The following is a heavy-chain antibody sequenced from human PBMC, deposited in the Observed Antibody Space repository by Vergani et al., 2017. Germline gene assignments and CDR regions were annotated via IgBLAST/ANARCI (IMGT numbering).Heavy chain of an antibody. Sequence: EVQLLESGGDLVQPGGSLRLSCAASGFTFNHYAMNWVRQAPGKGLEWFSGISGSGGSTYYAGSVKGRFTISRDSSNNTLYLQMNSLSAGDTAVYYCAKANPRNSGYDYLYYYHAMDVLCQETTVIVSS. J-gene: IGHJ6*02. CDR1: GFTFNHYA. V-gene: IGHV3-23*01. D-gene: IGHD5-12*01. CDR2: ISGSGGST. CDR3: AKANPRNSGYDYLYYYHAMDV.